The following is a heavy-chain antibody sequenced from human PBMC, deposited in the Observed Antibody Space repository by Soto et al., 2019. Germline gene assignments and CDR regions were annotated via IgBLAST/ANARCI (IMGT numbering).Heavy chain of an antibody. CDR2: INAGNTNT. J-gene: IGHJ6*02. CDR1: GHTLTGYA. CDR3: ARDTGQQLAGAYYYYGMDV. Sequence: ASVKVSCKASGHTLTGYAVHWVRQAPGQRLEWLGWINAGNTNTKYSQKFQGRVTITRDTSASTAYMELSRLRSDDTAVYYCARDTGQQLAGAYYYYGMDVWGQGTTVTVS. D-gene: IGHD6-13*01. V-gene: IGHV1-3*01.